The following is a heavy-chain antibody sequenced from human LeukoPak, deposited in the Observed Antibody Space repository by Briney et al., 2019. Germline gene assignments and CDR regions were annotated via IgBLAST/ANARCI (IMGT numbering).Heavy chain of an antibody. J-gene: IGHJ5*02. CDR2: INSDGSST. V-gene: IGHV3-74*01. D-gene: IGHD6-13*01. CDR1: GFTFSNYW. Sequence: GGSLRLSSAVSGFTFSNYWMHSVRQAPGKGLGWVSRINSDGSSTNYADSVKGRFTISRDNAKNTLYLQMNSLRAEDTAIYYCVRDLQRHYLGVAVAGRRRWFDPWGQGTLVTVSS. CDR3: VRDLQRHYLGVAVAGRRRWFDP.